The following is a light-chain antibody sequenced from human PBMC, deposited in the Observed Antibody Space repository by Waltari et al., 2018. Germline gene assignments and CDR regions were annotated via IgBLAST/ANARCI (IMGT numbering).Light chain of an antibody. CDR2: EVS. CDR1: NSDVGAYYR. Sequence: QSALTQPPSVSGSPGQSVTISCTGSNSDVGAYYRVSWYQQSPGTAPKVVIYEVSNRPSGVPHRFSGSKSGNTASLTISGLQAEDEADYYCASYTPSSVLVFGGGTKVTVL. J-gene: IGLJ2*01. V-gene: IGLV2-18*02. CDR3: ASYTPSSVLV.